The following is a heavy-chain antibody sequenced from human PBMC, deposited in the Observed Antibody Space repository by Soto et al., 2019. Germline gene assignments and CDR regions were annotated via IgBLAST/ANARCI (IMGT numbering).Heavy chain of an antibody. V-gene: IGHV1-69*13. CDR2: IIPIFGTA. CDR3: ASGRYSSQNWFDP. D-gene: IGHD6-13*01. Sequence: SVKVSCKASGGTFSSYAISWVRQAPGQGLEWMGGIIPIFGTANYAQKFQGRVTITADESTSTAYMELSSLRSEDTAVYYCASGRYSSQNWFDPWGQGTLVTVSS. J-gene: IGHJ5*02. CDR1: GGTFSSYA.